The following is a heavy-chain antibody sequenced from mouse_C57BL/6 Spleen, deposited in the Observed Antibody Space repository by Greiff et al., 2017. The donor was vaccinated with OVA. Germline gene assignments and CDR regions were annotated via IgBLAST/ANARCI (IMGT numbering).Heavy chain of an antibody. D-gene: IGHD1-1*01. CDR3: ARSGYGSSYWYFDV. J-gene: IGHJ1*03. V-gene: IGHV1-4*01. CDR1: GYTFTSYT. CDR2: INPSSGYT. Sequence: VQLQQSGADLARPGASVKMSCKASGYTFTSYTMHWVKQRPGQGLEWIGYINPSSGYTKYNQKFKDKATLTADKSSSTAYMQLSSLTSEDSAVYYGARSGYGSSYWYFDVWGTGTTVTVSS.